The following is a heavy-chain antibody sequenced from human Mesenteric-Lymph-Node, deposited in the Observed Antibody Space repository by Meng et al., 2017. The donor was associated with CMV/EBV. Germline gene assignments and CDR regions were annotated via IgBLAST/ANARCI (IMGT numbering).Heavy chain of an antibody. V-gene: IGHV3-7*01. CDR1: GSTLSTYW. J-gene: IGHJ6*02. Sequence: GESLKISCAASGSTLSTYWMSWVRQAPGKGLEWEASIKHDGSEKYYVDSVKGRFTVSRDNANNSLHVQMNSLRVDDTAVYYCAKGTYYYGMDVWGQGIRVTVSS. CDR2: IKHDGSEK. CDR3: AKGTYYYGMDV.